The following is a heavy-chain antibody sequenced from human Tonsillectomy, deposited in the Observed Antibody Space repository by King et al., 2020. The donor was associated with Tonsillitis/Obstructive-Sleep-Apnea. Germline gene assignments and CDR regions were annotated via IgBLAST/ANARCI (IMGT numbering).Heavy chain of an antibody. Sequence: VQLVESGGGLVKPGGSLRLSCAASGFTFSNAWMNWVRQAPGKGLEWVGRIKSKTDGGTTDYAAPVKGRFTISRDDSKNTLYLQMNSLKTEDTAVYYCTTDLAGKVVVNGWLPNFYYYYYYGMDVWGQGTTVTVSS. J-gene: IGHJ6*02. CDR1: GFTFSNAW. CDR2: IKSKTDGGTT. D-gene: IGHD2-15*01. V-gene: IGHV3-15*07. CDR3: TTDLAGKVVVNGWLPNFYYYYYYGMDV.